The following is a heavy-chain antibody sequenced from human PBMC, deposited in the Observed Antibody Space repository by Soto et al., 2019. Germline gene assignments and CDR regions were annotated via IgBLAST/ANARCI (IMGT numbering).Heavy chain of an antibody. D-gene: IGHD3-3*01. CDR1: RLTFSKFA. J-gene: IGHJ6*02. CDR2: ISSGGETT. V-gene: IGHV3-23*01. Sequence: PGGSLRLSCAASRLTFSKFAMSWVRQAPGKXLEWVSAISSGGETTYYADSVRGRFTISRDNSKNTLDLQMNSLRAEDTAVYYCATGPTIFGVVISFQYYYGMDVWGQGATVTVYS. CDR3: ATGPTIFGVVISFQYYYGMDV.